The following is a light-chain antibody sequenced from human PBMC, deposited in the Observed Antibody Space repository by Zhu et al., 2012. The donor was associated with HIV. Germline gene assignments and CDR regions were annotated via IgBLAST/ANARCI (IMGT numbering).Light chain of an antibody. CDR3: QKYSNDPLI. V-gene: IGKV1-27*01. CDR1: QNVNNY. CDR2: GAS. Sequence: DIQMTQSPSSLSASVGDRVTITCRASQNVNNYLAWYQQRPGKVPKLLIYGASTSQSGVPSRFSGSGSGTDFTLTISCPQPEDVATYYCQKYSNDPLIFGGGTKVEIK. J-gene: IGKJ4*01.